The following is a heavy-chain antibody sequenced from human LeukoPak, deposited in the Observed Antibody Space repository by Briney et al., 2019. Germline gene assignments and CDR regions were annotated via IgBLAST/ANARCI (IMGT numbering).Heavy chain of an antibody. D-gene: IGHD3/OR15-3a*01. CDR3: ARGTSGLVTTNDY. Sequence: ASVKDSCKASGYTLTNYALNWVRQATGQGLEWMGWINTNTVNPTYAQGFTGRFVFSLDTSVSTAYLQISSLKAEDTAVYYCARGTSGLVTTNDYWGQGTLVTVSS. J-gene: IGHJ4*02. CDR2: INTNTVNP. CDR1: GYTLTNYA. V-gene: IGHV7-4-1*02.